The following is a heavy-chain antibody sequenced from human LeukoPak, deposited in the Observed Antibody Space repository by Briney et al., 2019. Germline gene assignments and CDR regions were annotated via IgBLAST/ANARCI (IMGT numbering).Heavy chain of an antibody. CDR2: ITLSGRA. CDR3: ARGGRGYDILTGYSQPVYGMDV. Sequence: SETLSLTCAVYGGSFSGYYWTWIRQPPGKGLEWVGDITLSGRATYNPSLKSRVTISVDTSKNQFSLKLSSVTAADTAVYYCARGGRGYDILTGYSQPVYGMDVWGQGTTVTVSS. D-gene: IGHD3-9*01. CDR1: GGSFSGYY. J-gene: IGHJ6*02. V-gene: IGHV4-34*01.